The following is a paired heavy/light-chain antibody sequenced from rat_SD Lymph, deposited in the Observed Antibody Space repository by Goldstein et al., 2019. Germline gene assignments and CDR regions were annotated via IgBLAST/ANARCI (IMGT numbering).Light chain of an antibody. CDR3: QQSNSWPLT. CDR1: QSISTN. Sequence: IMLTQSPATLSVIPGESISLSCRASQSISTNLHWYQQKPNESPRVLIKYASQSISGIPSRFSGSGSGTDFTLNINRVEPEDFSVYYCQQSNSWPLTFGSGTKLEIK. CDR2: YAS. J-gene: IGKJ5*01. V-gene: IGKV5S5*01.
Heavy chain of an antibody. J-gene: IGHJ2*01. CDR2: ISTSGGST. D-gene: IGHD1-9*01. Sequence: EVQLVESGGGLVQPGRSMKLSCAASGFTFSSFPMAWVRQAPTKGLEWVATISTSGGSTYYRDSVKGRFTISRDNAKSTLYLQMNSLRSEDTATYYCTTHPIHTTGIPPFDYWGQGVMVTVSS. V-gene: IGHV5-46*01. CDR3: TTHPIHTTGIPPFDY. CDR1: GFTFSSFP.